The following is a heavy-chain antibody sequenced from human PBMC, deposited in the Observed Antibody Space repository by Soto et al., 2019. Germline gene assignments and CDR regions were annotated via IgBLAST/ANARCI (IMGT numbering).Heavy chain of an antibody. CDR2: ISAYNGNT. CDR3: ARESAVAALDP. V-gene: IGHV1-18*01. Sequence: QVQLVQSGAEVKKPGPSVKVSGKALGYTFPTYVISWLRQPPGQGLEWMGWISAYNGNTNYAQKLQGRVTMTTDTSTSTAYMELRSLRSDDTAVYYCARESAVAALDPWGQGTLVTVSS. CDR1: GYTFPTYV. D-gene: IGHD6-19*01. J-gene: IGHJ5*02.